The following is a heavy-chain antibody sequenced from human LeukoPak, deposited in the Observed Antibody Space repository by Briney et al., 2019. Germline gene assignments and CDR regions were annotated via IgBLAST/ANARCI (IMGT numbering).Heavy chain of an antibody. CDR1: GGSISSYY. CDR3: ARQSSRRQQLRYFDY. D-gene: IGHD6-13*01. Sequence: SETLSLTCTVSGGSISSYYWSWIRQPPGKGLEWIGYIYYSGSTNYNPSLKSRVTISVDTSKNQFSLKLSSVTAADTAVYYCARQSSRRQQLRYFDYWGQGTLVTVSS. CDR2: IYYSGST. V-gene: IGHV4-59*08. J-gene: IGHJ4*02.